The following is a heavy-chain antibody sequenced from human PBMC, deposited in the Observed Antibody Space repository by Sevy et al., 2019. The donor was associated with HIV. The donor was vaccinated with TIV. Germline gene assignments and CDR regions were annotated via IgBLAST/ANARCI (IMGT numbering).Heavy chain of an antibody. V-gene: IGHV1-2*06. Sequence: ASVKVSCKASGYTFIDYYLIWVRQAPGQGLEWMGRFNPNSGDTNYAQKFRGRVTMTRDASTNSAYMELSRLTSDDTAVYYCAREWGFAMANAFDIWGQGTMVTVSS. CDR2: FNPNSGDT. CDR1: GYTFIDYY. D-gene: IGHD2-2*01. CDR3: AREWGFAMANAFDI. J-gene: IGHJ3*02.